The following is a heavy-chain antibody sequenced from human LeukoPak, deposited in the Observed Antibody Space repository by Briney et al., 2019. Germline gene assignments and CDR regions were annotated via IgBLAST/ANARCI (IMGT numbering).Heavy chain of an antibody. J-gene: IGHJ4*02. D-gene: IGHD3-10*01. CDR1: GYTFTDFY. V-gene: IGHV1-2*02. CDR3: ARDLTYYGSGSYYFDS. Sequence: GASVKVSCQASGYTFTDFYVHWVRQAPGQGLEWMGWINPNRGVTNYPQKFQDRVTMTRDTSITTAYMELSRLRSDDTAVYYCARDLTYYGSGSYYFDSWGQGTLVTVYS. CDR2: INPNRGVT.